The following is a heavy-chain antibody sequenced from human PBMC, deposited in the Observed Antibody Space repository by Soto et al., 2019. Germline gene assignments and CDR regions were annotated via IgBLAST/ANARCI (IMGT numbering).Heavy chain of an antibody. D-gene: IGHD1-26*01. CDR1: GFTFSDQY. CDR3: ARARNLGGSWTNFDY. Sequence: DVQLVESGGGLVQPGGSLRLSCAASGFTFSDQYIDWVRQAPGKGLEWVGRSRNKANSYSTEYAASGKGRFTVSRDDSKNSVYLKMNSLKTEDTAVYYCARARNLGGSWTNFDYWGQGTLVTVSS. V-gene: IGHV3-72*01. CDR2: SRNKANSYST. J-gene: IGHJ4*02.